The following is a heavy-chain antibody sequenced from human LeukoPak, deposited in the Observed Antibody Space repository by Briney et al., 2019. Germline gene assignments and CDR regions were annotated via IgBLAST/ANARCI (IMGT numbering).Heavy chain of an antibody. Sequence: SETLSLTCTVSGGSINNYYWSWVRQPPGAGLEWLAYIYYTGSTNYNPSLKTRLTISVDTSKNQFSLRLNSVTAADTAVYYCARFSQYYDSPTHYLDYWGQGTLVTVSS. D-gene: IGHD2/OR15-2a*01. CDR3: ARFSQYYDSPTHYLDY. CDR1: GGSINNYY. J-gene: IGHJ4*02. V-gene: IGHV4-59*08. CDR2: IYYTGST.